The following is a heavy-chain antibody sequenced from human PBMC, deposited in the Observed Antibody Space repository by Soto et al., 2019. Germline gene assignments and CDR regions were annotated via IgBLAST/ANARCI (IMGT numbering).Heavy chain of an antibody. Sequence: PGGSLRLSCAASGFTFSSYSMNWVRQAPGKGLEWVSSISSSSSYIYYADSVKGRFTISRDNAKNSLYLQMNSLRAEDTAVYYCARALDRGFWSGYQQQYYFDYWGQGTLVTVSS. CDR2: ISSSSSYI. J-gene: IGHJ4*02. CDR3: ARALDRGFWSGYQQQYYFDY. CDR1: GFTFSSYS. D-gene: IGHD3-3*01. V-gene: IGHV3-21*01.